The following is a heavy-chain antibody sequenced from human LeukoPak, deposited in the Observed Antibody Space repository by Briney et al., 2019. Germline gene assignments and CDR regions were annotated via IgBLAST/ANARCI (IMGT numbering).Heavy chain of an antibody. CDR3: ARAHSDYGSGSYGEFDY. CDR2: IGTAGDT. CDR1: GFTFSSYD. Sequence: GGSLRLSCAASGFTFSSYDMHWVRQATGKGLEWVSAIGTAGDTYYPGSVKGRFTISRENAKNSLYLQMNSLRAGDTAVYYCARAHSDYGSGSYGEFDYWGQGTLVTVSS. J-gene: IGHJ4*02. V-gene: IGHV3-13*01. D-gene: IGHD3-10*01.